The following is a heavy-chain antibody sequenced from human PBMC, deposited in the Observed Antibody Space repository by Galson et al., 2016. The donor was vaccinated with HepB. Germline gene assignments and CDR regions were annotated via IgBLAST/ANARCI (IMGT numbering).Heavy chain of an antibody. CDR2: IYYSGNT. Sequence: ETLSLTCTVSGDSISIRGYYWAWIRQPPGKGLEWIGSIYYSGNTYNNPSLKTRVSMSVDTSKNQFSLSLSSVTAADTAVYYCARDSRVVAGRAFDYWGQGTLVTVSS. J-gene: IGHJ4*02. D-gene: IGHD2-15*01. CDR3: ARDSRVVAGRAFDY. V-gene: IGHV4-39*07. CDR1: GDSISIRGYY.